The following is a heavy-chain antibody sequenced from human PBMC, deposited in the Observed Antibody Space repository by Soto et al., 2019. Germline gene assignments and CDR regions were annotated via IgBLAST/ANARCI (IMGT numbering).Heavy chain of an antibody. Sequence: VQVVESGGGLVQPGGSLRLSCEVSGFDFSGFWMNWVRRAPGKGLEWVANINHGGSEKNFVDSVKGRFTISRDNAKNSLYLQMNSLRAEDTAVYYCARGGRDLDYWGQGTLVTVSS. CDR2: INHGGSEK. CDR3: ARGGRDLDY. J-gene: IGHJ4*02. V-gene: IGHV3-7*04. D-gene: IGHD2-21*02. CDR1: GFDFSGFW.